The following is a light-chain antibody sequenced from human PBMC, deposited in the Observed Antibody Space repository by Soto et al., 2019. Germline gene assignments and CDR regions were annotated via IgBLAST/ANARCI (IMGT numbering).Light chain of an antibody. CDR1: QSVSSSY. CDR3: QQYGSSTRT. CDR2: GAS. J-gene: IGKJ1*01. V-gene: IGKV3-20*01. Sequence: PGDRVTLSCRASQSVSSSYLAWYQQKPGQAPRLLIYGASSRATGIPDRFSGSGSGTDFTLTISRLEPEDFAAYYCQQYGSSTRTFGQGTKVDIK.